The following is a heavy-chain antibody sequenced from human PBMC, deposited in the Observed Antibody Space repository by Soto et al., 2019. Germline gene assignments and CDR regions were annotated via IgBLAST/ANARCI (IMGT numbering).Heavy chain of an antibody. J-gene: IGHJ4*02. CDR2: ISGSGGST. CDR1: GFTFSSYA. V-gene: IGHV3-23*01. Sequence: PGGSLRLSCAASGFTFSSYAMSWVRQAPGKGLEWVSAISGSGGSTYYADSVKGRFTISRDNSKNTLYLQMNSLRAEDTAVYYCAKVSRDCSSTSCFGYWGQGTLVTVSS. CDR3: AKVSRDCSSTSCFGY. D-gene: IGHD2-2*01.